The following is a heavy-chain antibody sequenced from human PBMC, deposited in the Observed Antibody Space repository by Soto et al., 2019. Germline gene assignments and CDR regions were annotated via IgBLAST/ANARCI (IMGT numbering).Heavy chain of an antibody. CDR3: TTPMVRGVIFYYYGMDV. Sequence: GGSLRLSCAASGFTFSSYGMHWVRQAPGKGLEWVAVIWYDGSNKYYADSVKGRFTISRDNSKNTLYLQMNSLRAEDTAVYYCTTPMVRGVIFYYYGMDVWGQGTTVTVSS. CDR2: IWYDGSNK. D-gene: IGHD3-10*01. J-gene: IGHJ6*02. V-gene: IGHV3-33*01. CDR1: GFTFSSYG.